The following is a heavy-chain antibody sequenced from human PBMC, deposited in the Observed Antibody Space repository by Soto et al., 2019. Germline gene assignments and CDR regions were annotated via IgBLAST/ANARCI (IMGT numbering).Heavy chain of an antibody. CDR2: ILYTGYT. V-gene: IGHV4-59*01. D-gene: IGHD3-10*01. J-gene: IGHJ5*02. CDR1: GGSISDYY. CDR3: ARERGEWFGDLLPHGSFVP. Sequence: NPSETLSLTCTVFGGSISDYYWSWIRQPPGKXLEWIGYILYTGYTNYNPSLKSRITISIDTSRNQFSLRLSSVTAADTAVYYCARERGEWFGDLLPHGSFVPWSQGTLVTVFS.